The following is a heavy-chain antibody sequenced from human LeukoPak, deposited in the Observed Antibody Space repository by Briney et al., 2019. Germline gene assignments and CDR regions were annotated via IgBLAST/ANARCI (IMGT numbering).Heavy chain of an antibody. CDR2: IYPADSET. CDR1: GSRFTTYW. CDR3: ARQLVRRGGYIGFDI. D-gene: IGHD3-16*01. Sequence: GEPLKISSRGSGSRFTTYWIAWVRQMPGKGLEWMGSIYPADSETTYSTSFQGQVTFSAAKSITSATLQWSSLKPTATAMYYCARQLVRRGGYIGFDIWGQGTMVTVSS. J-gene: IGHJ3*02. V-gene: IGHV5-51*01.